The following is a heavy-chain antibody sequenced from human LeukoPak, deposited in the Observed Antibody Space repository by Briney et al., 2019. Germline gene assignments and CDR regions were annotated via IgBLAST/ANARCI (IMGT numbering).Heavy chain of an antibody. V-gene: IGHV4-30-2*01. CDR3: ARDDYGDRGGFDY. CDR2: IYHSGST. Sequence: PSETLSLTCAVSGGSISSGGYSWSWIRQPPGKGLEWIGYIYHSGSTYYNPSLKSRVTISVDRSKNQFSLKLSSVTAADTAVYYCARDDYGDRGGFDYWGQGTLVTVSS. CDR1: GGSISSGGYS. D-gene: IGHD4-17*01. J-gene: IGHJ4*02.